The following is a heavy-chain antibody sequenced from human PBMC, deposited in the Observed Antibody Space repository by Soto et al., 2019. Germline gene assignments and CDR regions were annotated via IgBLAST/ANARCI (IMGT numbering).Heavy chain of an antibody. J-gene: IGHJ4*02. CDR3: ARRFRGQLGWYKDY. Sequence: QVQLVESGGGVVQPGRSLRLSCAASGFTFSSYAMHWVRQAPGKGLEWVAVISYDGSNKYYADSVKGRFTISRDNSKNTLYLQMNSLRAEDTAVYYCARRFRGQLGWYKDYWGQGTLVTVSS. D-gene: IGHD6-19*01. CDR1: GFTFSSYA. V-gene: IGHV3-30-3*01. CDR2: ISYDGSNK.